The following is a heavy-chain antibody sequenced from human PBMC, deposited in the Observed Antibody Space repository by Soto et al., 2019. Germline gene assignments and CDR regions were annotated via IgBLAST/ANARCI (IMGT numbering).Heavy chain of an antibody. V-gene: IGHV4-30-4*01. D-gene: IGHD3-10*01. CDR3: ARVHNGMMVQGIMTFDS. CDR1: GGSINNGDCN. J-gene: IGHJ4*02. CDR2: VYYSGST. Sequence: QVQLQESGPGLVKPSQTLSLSCSVSGGSINNGDCNWSWIRQAPGKGLEWIGYVYYSGSTYYNTSLKSRVSISLDPSRIQFSLNLSSVTAADTAVYYCARVHNGMMVQGIMTFDSWGQGTLVTVSS.